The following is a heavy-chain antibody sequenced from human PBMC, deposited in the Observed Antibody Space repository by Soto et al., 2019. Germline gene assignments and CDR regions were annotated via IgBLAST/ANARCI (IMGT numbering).Heavy chain of an antibody. D-gene: IGHD2-15*01. Sequence: ASVKVSCKASGYTFTSYYMHWVRQAPGQGLEWMGIINPSGGGTSYAQKFQGRVTMTRDTSTSTVYMELSSLRSEDTAVYYCASATPPYYYGMDVWGQGTTVTVSS. CDR2: INPSGGGT. J-gene: IGHJ6*02. V-gene: IGHV1-46*01. CDR3: ASATPPYYYGMDV. CDR1: GYTFTSYY.